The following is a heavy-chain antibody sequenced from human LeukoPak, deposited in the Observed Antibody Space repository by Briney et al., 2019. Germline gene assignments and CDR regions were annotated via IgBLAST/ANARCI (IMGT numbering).Heavy chain of an antibody. Sequence: ASVKVSCKASGYIFTGYYMHWVRQAPGQGLEWMGWINPNSGGTNYAQKFQGRVTMTRDTSISTAYMELSRLRSDDTAVYYCARGITMVRGVIMPKNYFDYWGQGTLVTVSS. CDR3: ARGITMVRGVIMPKNYFDY. V-gene: IGHV1-2*02. CDR1: GYIFTGYY. J-gene: IGHJ4*02. CDR2: INPNSGGT. D-gene: IGHD3-10*01.